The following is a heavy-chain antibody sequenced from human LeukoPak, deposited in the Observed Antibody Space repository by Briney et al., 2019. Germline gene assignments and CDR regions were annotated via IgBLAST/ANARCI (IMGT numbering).Heavy chain of an antibody. CDR2: ISYDGSNK. D-gene: IGHD1-26*01. CDR3: AISGSYG. V-gene: IGHV3-30*01. J-gene: IGHJ4*02. CDR1: GFTFSSYA. Sequence: GGSLRLSCAASGFTFSSYAMHWVRQAPGKGLEWVAVISYDGSNKYYADSVKGRFTTSRDNSKNTLYLQMNSLRAEDTAVYYCAISGSYGWDQGTLVTVSS.